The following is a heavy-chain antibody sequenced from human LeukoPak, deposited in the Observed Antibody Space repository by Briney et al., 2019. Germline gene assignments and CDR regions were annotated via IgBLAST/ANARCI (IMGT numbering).Heavy chain of an antibody. D-gene: IGHD3-22*01. CDR3: ARGGPREYYYDSSGYSEFDY. Sequence: ASVKVSCKTSGYTFTGYYMHWVRQAPGQGLEWMGWINPNSGGTNYAQKFQGRVTMTRDTSISTAYMELRSLRSDDTAVYYCARGGPREYYYDSSGYSEFDYWGQGTLVTVSS. CDR2: INPNSGGT. V-gene: IGHV1-2*02. CDR1: GYTFTGYY. J-gene: IGHJ4*02.